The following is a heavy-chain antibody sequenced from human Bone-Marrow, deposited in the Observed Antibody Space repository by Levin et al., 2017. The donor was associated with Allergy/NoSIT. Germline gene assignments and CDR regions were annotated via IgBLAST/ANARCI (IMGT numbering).Heavy chain of an antibody. CDR1: GFTISNYW. J-gene: IGHJ4*02. V-gene: IGHV3-74*01. Sequence: GGSLRLTCTASGFTISNYWMHWVRQAPGKGLVLVSFINSDGSSSNYADSVKGRFTISRDNAKNTLYLQMNSLRAEDTAVYYCAAVTVTTNFDSWGQGTLVTVSS. CDR3: AAVTVTTNFDS. CDR2: INSDGSSS. D-gene: IGHD4-17*01.